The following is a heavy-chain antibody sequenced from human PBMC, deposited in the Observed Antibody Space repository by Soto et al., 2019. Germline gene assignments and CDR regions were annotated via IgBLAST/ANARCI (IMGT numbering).Heavy chain of an antibody. D-gene: IGHD4-17*01. CDR2: IYYSGST. Sequence: SLTCTVSGGSISSGGYYWSWIRQHPGKGLEWIGYIYYSGSTYYNPSLKSLVTISVDTSKNQFSLKLSSVTAADTAVYYCARSSQSTVTTSDYWGQGTLVTVSS. V-gene: IGHV4-31*01. CDR3: ARSSQSTVTTSDY. CDR1: GGSISSGGYY. J-gene: IGHJ4*02.